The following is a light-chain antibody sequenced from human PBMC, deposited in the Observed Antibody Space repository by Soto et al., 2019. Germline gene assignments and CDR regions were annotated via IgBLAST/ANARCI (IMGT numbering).Light chain of an antibody. J-gene: IGKJ5*01. CDR3: QQYYSYPIT. V-gene: IGKV3-11*01. Sequence: EIVLTQSPATLSLSPGERATLSCRASQSVSSYLAWYQQKPGQAPRLLIYDVSNRATGIPARFSGSGSGTDFTLTISCLQSEDFATYYCQQYYSYPITFGQGTRLEI. CDR1: QSVSSY. CDR2: DVS.